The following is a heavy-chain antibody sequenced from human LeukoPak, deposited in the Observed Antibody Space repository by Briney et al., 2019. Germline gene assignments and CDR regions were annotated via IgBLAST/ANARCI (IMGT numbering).Heavy chain of an antibody. V-gene: IGHV4-31*03. J-gene: IGHJ4*02. CDR1: GGSISSGGYY. D-gene: IGHD6-6*01. Sequence: SQTLSLTCTVSGGSISSGGYYWSWIRQHPGKGLEWIGYIYYSGSTYYNPSLKSRVTISVDTSKNQFSLKPSSVTAADTAVYYCASHRRAARTQFDYWGQGTLVTVSS. CDR2: IYYSGST. CDR3: ASHRRAARTQFDY.